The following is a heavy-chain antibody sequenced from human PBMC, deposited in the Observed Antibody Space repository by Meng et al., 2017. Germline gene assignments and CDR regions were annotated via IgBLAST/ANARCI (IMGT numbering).Heavy chain of an antibody. Sequence: LSGAASGVTISGSAMHWGRQASGKGLEWGGRIRSGANSDATAYAASVKGRFTISRDDSKNTAYLQMNSLETEDTAVYYCARDTPKRVSYGDLDYWGHGIRV. CDR1: GVTISGSA. CDR3: ARDTPKRVSYGDLDY. CDR2: IRSGANSDAT. D-gene: IGHD4-17*01. J-gene: IGHJ4*01. V-gene: IGHV3-73*01.